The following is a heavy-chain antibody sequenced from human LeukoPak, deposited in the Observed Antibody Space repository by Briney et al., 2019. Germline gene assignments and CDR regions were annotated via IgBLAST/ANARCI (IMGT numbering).Heavy chain of an antibody. CDR2: ISAYNGNT. J-gene: IGHJ3*02. D-gene: IGHD4-17*01. CDR3: ARPTTVDAFDI. CDR1: GYTFTSYG. Sequence: WASVKVSCKASGYTFTSYGIRWVRQAPGQGLEWMGWISAYNGNTNYAQKFQGRVTMTRDMSTSTVYMELSSLRSEDTAVYYCARPTTVDAFDIWGQGTMVTVSS. V-gene: IGHV1-18*01.